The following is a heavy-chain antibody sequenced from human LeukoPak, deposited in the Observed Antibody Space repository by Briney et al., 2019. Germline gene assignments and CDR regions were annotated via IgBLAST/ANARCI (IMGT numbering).Heavy chain of an antibody. V-gene: IGHV3-30*02. CDR1: GFTFSSYG. CDR2: IRYDGSTK. D-gene: IGHD3-22*01. Sequence: GGSLRLSCAASGFTFSSYGMHWVRQAPGKGLEWVAFIRYDGSTKYYADSVKGRFTISRDNSKNTLYLQMNSLRAEDTAVYYCAKDLDDSSGYFDYWGQGTLVTVSS. CDR3: AKDLDDSSGYFDY. J-gene: IGHJ4*02.